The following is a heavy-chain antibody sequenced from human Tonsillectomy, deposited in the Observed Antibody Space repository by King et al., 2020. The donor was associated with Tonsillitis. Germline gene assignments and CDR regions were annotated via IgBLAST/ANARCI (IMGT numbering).Heavy chain of an antibody. CDR1: GGSTSSYY. CDR3: ARMSSYYYYGMDV. CDR2: IYYSGST. J-gene: IGHJ6*02. V-gene: IGHV4-59*01. D-gene: IGHD3-10*01. Sequence: QLQESGPGLVKPSETLSLTCTVSGGSTSSYYWSWIRQPPGKGLEWIGYIYYSGSTSYNPSLKSRVTISIDTSKNQFSLNLNSVTAADTALYYCARMSSYYYYGMDVWGQGTTVTVSS.